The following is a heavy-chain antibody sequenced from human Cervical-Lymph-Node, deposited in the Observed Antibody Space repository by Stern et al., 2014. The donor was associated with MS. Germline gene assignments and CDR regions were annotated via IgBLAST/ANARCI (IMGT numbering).Heavy chain of an antibody. Sequence: VQLVQSGAEVMQPGSSVKVSCKASGGSFSTFAITWVRQAPGQGLEWIAGITALFSTTSFAHNYEGTVTLTADTSTNTVYMELSSLRSDDTAVYYCARYPAVLSQGSYDGMDVWGQGTTVIVS. V-gene: IGHV1-69*06. J-gene: IGHJ6*02. CDR1: GGSFSTFA. CDR2: ITALFSTT. CDR3: ARYPAVLSQGSYDGMDV. D-gene: IGHD4/OR15-4a*01.